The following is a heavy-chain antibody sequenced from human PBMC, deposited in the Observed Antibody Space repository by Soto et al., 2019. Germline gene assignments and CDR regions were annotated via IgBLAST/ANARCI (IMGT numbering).Heavy chain of an antibody. V-gene: IGHV3-23*01. Sequence: GGSLRLSCAASGFTFSSYAMSWVRQAPGKGLEWVSAISGSGGSTYYADSVKGRFTISRDNSKNTLYLQMNSLRAEDTAVYYCAKDADPPGGSSNGYFDYWGQGTLVTVSS. J-gene: IGHJ4*02. CDR1: GFTFSSYA. CDR2: ISGSGGST. D-gene: IGHD2-8*01. CDR3: AKDADPPGGSSNGYFDY.